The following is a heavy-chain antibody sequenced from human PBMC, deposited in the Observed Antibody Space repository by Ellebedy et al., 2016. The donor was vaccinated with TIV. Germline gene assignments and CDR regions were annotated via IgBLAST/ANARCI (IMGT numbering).Heavy chain of an antibody. CDR3: ARGVGWFGKE. V-gene: IGHV1-2*02. CDR1: GYTFIDYF. J-gene: IGHJ4*02. Sequence: AASVKVSCKTSGYTFIDYFIHWARQAPGQGLEWMGCIAPNSGGTNYAQKFQGRVTMTGDTSISTAYMELSSLRSDDTAVYYCARGVGWFGKEWGQGTLVTVSS. CDR2: IAPNSGGT. D-gene: IGHD3-10*01.